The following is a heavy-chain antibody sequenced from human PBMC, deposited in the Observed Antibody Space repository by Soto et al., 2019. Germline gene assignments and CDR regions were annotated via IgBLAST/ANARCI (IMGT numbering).Heavy chain of an antibody. V-gene: IGHV1-69*13. Sequence: ALVKVSCKASGGTFSSYAISWVRQAPGQGLEWMGGIIPIFGTANYAQKFQGRVTITADESTSTAYMELSSLRSEDTAVYYCARDGNVVVPAAMQDYYYYGMDVWGQGTTVTVSS. CDR3: ARDGNVVVPAAMQDYYYYGMDV. D-gene: IGHD2-2*01. CDR1: GGTFSSYA. CDR2: IIPIFGTA. J-gene: IGHJ6*02.